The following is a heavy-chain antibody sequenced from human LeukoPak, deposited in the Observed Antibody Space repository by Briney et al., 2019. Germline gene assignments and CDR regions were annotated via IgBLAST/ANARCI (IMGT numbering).Heavy chain of an antibody. CDR1: GYSISSGYY. J-gene: IGHJ3*02. Sequence: SSETLSLTCAVYGYSISSGYYWGWIRQPPGKGLEWIGSIYHSGSTYYNPSLKSRVTISVDTSKNQFSLKLSSVTAADTAVYYCARGPDAFDIWGQGTMVTVSS. CDR3: ARGPDAFDI. V-gene: IGHV4-38-2*01. CDR2: IYHSGST.